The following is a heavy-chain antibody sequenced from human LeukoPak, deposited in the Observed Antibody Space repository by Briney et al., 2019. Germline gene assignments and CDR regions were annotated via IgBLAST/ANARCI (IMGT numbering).Heavy chain of an antibody. J-gene: IGHJ4*02. V-gene: IGHV3-23*01. CDR3: ASVGILTGYSSDY. Sequence: PGGSLRLSCAASGFTFSSYALSWVRQAPGKGLEWVSAISGSGGRTYYADSVKGRFTISRDNSKNTLYLQMNSLRAEDTAVYYCASVGILTGYSSDYWGQGTLVTVSS. D-gene: IGHD3-9*01. CDR2: ISGSGGRT. CDR1: GFTFSSYA.